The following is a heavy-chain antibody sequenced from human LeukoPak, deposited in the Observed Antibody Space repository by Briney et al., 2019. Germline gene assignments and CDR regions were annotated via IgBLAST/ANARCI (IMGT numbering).Heavy chain of an antibody. CDR3: ARESGSFAYDAFDI. CDR1: GFTFSSYG. D-gene: IGHD3-16*01. V-gene: IGHV3-30*03. J-gene: IGHJ3*02. Sequence: GGSLRLSCAASGFTFSSYGMHWVRQAPGKGLEWVAVISYDGSNKYYADSVKGRFTISRDNSKNTLYLQMNSLRAEDTAVYYCARESGSFAYDAFDIWGPGTMVTVSS. CDR2: ISYDGSNK.